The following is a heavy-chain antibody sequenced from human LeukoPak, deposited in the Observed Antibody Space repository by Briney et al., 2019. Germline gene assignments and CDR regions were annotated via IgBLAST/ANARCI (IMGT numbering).Heavy chain of an antibody. CDR2: INPNSGGT. J-gene: IGHJ5*02. CDR1: GYTFTVYY. Sequence: GASVKVSCKASGYTFTVYYMHWVRQAPGQGLEWMGWINPNSGGTNYAQKFQGRVTMTRDTSISTAYMELSRLRSDDTAVYYCARGAYYDFWSGYHLNWFDPWGQGTLVTVSS. V-gene: IGHV1-2*02. D-gene: IGHD3-3*01. CDR3: ARGAYYDFWSGYHLNWFDP.